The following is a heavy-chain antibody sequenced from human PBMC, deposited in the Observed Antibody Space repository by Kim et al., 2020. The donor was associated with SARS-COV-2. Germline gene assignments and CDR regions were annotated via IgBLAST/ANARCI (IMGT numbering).Heavy chain of an antibody. CDR1: GGSFSGYY. CDR3: ARGRGVSGWELLRSPRYYFDY. Sequence: SETLSLTCAVYGGSFSGYYWSWIRQPPGKGLEWIGEINHSGSTNYNPSLKSRVTISVDTSKNQFSLKLSSVTAADTAVYYCARGRGVSGWELLRSPRYYFDYWGQGTLVTVSS. D-gene: IGHD1-26*01. J-gene: IGHJ4*02. V-gene: IGHV4-34*01. CDR2: INHSGST.